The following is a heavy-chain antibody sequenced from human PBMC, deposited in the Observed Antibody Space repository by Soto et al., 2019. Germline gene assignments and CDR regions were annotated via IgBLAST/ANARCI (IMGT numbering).Heavy chain of an antibody. Sequence: QVQLVQSGAEVKNPGASVKVSCKASGYTFTSYGISWVRQAPGQGLEWMGWISAYNGNTNYAQKLQRRVTMTTDTSASTAYIELRSLRSDDTAVYYCASEPNTVLGAFDIWGQGTMVTVSS. V-gene: IGHV1-18*01. D-gene: IGHD3-16*01. CDR2: ISAYNGNT. CDR3: ASEPNTVLGAFDI. J-gene: IGHJ3*02. CDR1: GYTFTSYG.